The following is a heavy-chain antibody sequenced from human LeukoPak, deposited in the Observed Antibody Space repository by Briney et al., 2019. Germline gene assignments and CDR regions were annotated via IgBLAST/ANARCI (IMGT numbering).Heavy chain of an antibody. CDR2: IYGGGGT. CDR1: GFTVSSNY. CDR3: AREPGDISYFDY. V-gene: IGHV3-66*01. J-gene: IGHJ4*02. D-gene: IGHD2-15*01. Sequence: GGSLRLSCAASGFTVSSNYMSWVRQAPGKGLEWVSVIYGGGGTYYADAVNGRFTNSRENFNKTLYLQKNSLGAEDTAGYYIAREPGDISYFDYWGQGTLDSVPT.